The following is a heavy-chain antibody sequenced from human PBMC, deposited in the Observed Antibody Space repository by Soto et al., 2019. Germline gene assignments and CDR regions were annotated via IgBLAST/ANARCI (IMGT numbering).Heavy chain of an antibody. Sequence: ASVKVSCKASGYTFTSYAMYWVRQAPGQRLEWMGWINPGNGNTKYSQKFQGRVPITRDTSTSTAYMQLSSLRSEDTAVYYCARPEAPRAFDIWGQGTMVTVSS. CDR2: INPGNGNT. CDR1: GYTFTSYA. CDR3: ARPEAPRAFDI. J-gene: IGHJ3*02. V-gene: IGHV1-3*01.